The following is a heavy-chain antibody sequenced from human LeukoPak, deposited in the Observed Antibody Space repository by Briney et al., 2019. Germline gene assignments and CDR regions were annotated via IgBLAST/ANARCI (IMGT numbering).Heavy chain of an antibody. Sequence: SVKVSCKASGFTFTSSAMQWVRQARGQRLGWIGWIVVGSGNTNYAQEFQERVTITRDMSTSTAYMELSSLRSEDTAVYYCAADGRDLYSGSYSPFDYWGQGTLVTVSS. CDR2: IVVGSGNT. CDR1: GFTFTSSA. V-gene: IGHV1-58*02. J-gene: IGHJ4*02. D-gene: IGHD1-26*01. CDR3: AADGRDLYSGSYSPFDY.